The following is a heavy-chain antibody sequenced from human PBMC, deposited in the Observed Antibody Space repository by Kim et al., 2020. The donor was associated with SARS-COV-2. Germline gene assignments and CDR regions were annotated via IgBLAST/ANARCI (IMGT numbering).Heavy chain of an antibody. D-gene: IGHD3-10*01. CDR3: AKDLLYVPGRGYFDS. CDR2: LSGSIPDA. J-gene: IGHJ4*02. CDR1: GFAFGDYA. V-gene: IGHV3-23*01. Sequence: GGSLRLSCAASGFAFGDYAMSWVRRAPGKGLEWVSALSGSIPDAKYADSVRGRFTISRDNSKNTLFLQMDSLRVDDTAVYYCAKDLLYVPGRGYFDSWGQEVVVTVSS.